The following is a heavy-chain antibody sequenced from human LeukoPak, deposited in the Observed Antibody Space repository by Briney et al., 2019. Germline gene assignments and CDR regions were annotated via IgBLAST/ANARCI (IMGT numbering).Heavy chain of an antibody. V-gene: IGHV3-74*01. J-gene: IGHJ5*02. CDR3: AREEYSVRRGARLDL. CDR1: GFTFNNYW. Sequence: GGSLRLSCAASGFTFNNYWMHWVRQAPGKGLVWVSRINSDGSSTGYADSVRGRFTISRDTAKNTLYLQMNSVRVEDTAMYYCAREEYSVRRGARLDLWGQGTLVIVSS. D-gene: IGHD4-11*01. CDR2: INSDGSST.